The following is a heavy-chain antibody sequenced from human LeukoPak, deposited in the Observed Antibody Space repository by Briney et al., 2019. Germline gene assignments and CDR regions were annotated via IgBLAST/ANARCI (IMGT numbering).Heavy chain of an antibody. CDR2: IRYDGSNK. CDR3: ARERYQVFDY. V-gene: IGHV3-30*02. Sequence: GGSLRLSCAASGFTFSSYGMHWVRQAPGKGLEWVAFIRYDGSNKYYADSVKGRFTISRDNSKNTLYLQMNSLRAEDTAVYYCARERYQVFDYWGQGTLVTVSS. CDR1: GFTFSSYG. D-gene: IGHD2-2*01. J-gene: IGHJ4*02.